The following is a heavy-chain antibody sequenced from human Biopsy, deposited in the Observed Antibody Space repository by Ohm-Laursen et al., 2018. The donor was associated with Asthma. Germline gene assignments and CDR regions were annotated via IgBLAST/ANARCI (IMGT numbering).Heavy chain of an antibody. D-gene: IGHD3-9*01. J-gene: IGHJ3*02. Sequence: SVKVSCKASGYTFINYAIHWVRQAPGQRLKWMGWINAGNGNTKYSQKFQGRVTISRDTSAGTAYMDLSSLRSEDTAVYYCARTYYDFLTGQVNDAFAMWGQGTMVTVSS. CDR3: ARTYYDFLTGQVNDAFAM. CDR1: GYTFINYA. CDR2: INAGNGNT. V-gene: IGHV1-3*01.